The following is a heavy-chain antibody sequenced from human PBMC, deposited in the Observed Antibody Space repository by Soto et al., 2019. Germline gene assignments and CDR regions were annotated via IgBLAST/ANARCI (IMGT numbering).Heavy chain of an antibody. D-gene: IGHD6-19*01. CDR1: GGSISGSY. CDR3: TRSVAVPGEHIGY. CDR2: VYYTGST. J-gene: IGHJ4*02. Sequence: KTSETLSLTCSVSGGSISGSYWSWIRQSPGKGLEWLGYVYYTGSTNYSPSLRSRVSISVDTSKNEFSLRLSSVTAADTAVYFCTRSVAVPGEHIGYWGEGTQVTVSS. V-gene: IGHV4-59*01.